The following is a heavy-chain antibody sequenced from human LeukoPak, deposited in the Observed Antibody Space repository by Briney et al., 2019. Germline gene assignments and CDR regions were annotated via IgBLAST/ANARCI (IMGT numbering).Heavy chain of an antibody. D-gene: IGHD2-2*02. V-gene: IGHV3-21*01. J-gene: IGHJ4*02. Sequence: GGSLRLSCAASGFTFSSYSMNWVRQAPGKGLEWVSSISSSSSYIYYADSVKGRFTISRDNAKNSLYLQMNSQRAEDTAVYYCARDRNTKNIVVVPAAIWGQGTLVTVSS. CDR2: ISSSSSYI. CDR1: GFTFSSYS. CDR3: ARDRNTKNIVVVPAAI.